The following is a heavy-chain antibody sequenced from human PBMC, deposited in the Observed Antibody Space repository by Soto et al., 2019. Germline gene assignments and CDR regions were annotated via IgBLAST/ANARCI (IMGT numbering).Heavy chain of an antibody. J-gene: IGHJ5*02. V-gene: IGHV4-39*01. CDR1: GGSISSSRYY. Sequence: QLQLQESGPGLVNPSETLSLTCTVSGGSISSSRYYWGWIRQPPGKGLEWIGSIYYSGSTYYNPCFKSRVTISVDTYKNQFSLKLSAVTDADTAVYYCARHRLNSDMLTGYIQQTYTWFDHWGQGTLVTVSS. CDR2: IYYSGST. CDR3: ARHRLNSDMLTGYIQQTYTWFDH. D-gene: IGHD3-9*01.